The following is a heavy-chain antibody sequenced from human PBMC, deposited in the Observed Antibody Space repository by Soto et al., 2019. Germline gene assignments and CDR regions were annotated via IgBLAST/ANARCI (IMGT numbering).Heavy chain of an antibody. J-gene: IGHJ5*02. CDR1: GFAFSSYW. Sequence: GGSLRLSCAASGFAFSSYWMSWVRQAPGKGLEWVANIKQDGSEKYYVDSVKGRFTISRGNAKNSLYLQMNSLRAEDTAVYYCARERFGELSVRFDPWGQGTLVTVSS. CDR2: IKQDGSEK. CDR3: ARERFGELSVRFDP. D-gene: IGHD3-10*01. V-gene: IGHV3-7*01.